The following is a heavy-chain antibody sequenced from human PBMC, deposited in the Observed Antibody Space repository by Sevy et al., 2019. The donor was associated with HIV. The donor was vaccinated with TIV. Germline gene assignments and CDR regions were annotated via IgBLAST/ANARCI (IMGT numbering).Heavy chain of an antibody. CDR1: GFTFGDYA. V-gene: IGHV3-49*03. D-gene: IGHD5-12*01. CDR3: TRRYSGYDYYYYYGMDV. Sequence: GGSLRLSCTASGFTFGDYAMSWFRQAPGKGLEWVGFIRSKAYGGTTEYAASVKGRFTISRDDSKSIAYLQINSLKTEDTAVYYCTRRYSGYDYYYYYGMDVWGQGTTVTVSS. CDR2: IRSKAYGGTT. J-gene: IGHJ6*02.